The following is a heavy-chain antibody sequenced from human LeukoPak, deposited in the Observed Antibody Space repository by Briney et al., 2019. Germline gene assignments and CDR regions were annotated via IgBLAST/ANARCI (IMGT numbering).Heavy chain of an antibody. CDR3: AKSPHFAGVSFDV. CDR1: GFTFSSYA. Sequence: GGSLRLSCAASGFTFSSYAMHWVRQAPGKGLEWVAVISYDGSNKYFADSVKGRFSISRDNAKNSLYLQMNSLRIDDTAVYYCAKSPHFAGVSFDVWGQGTMVTVSS. J-gene: IGHJ3*01. V-gene: IGHV3-30-3*02. D-gene: IGHD3-10*01. CDR2: ISYDGSNK.